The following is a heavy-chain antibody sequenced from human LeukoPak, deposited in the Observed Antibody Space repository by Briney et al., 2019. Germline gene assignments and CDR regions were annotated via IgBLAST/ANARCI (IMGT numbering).Heavy chain of an antibody. CDR3: TKDLGLRRMI. Sequence: GGSLRLSCAASGLSLSSSNMHWVRQSPGGGLEWLSYISAGSGTVFSADSVKGRFSISRDNARESLFLQMNSLRVEDTAVYSCTKDLGLRRMIWGRGTLVIVSS. J-gene: IGHJ2*01. CDR2: ISAGSGTV. CDR1: GLSLSSSN. V-gene: IGHV3-48*04.